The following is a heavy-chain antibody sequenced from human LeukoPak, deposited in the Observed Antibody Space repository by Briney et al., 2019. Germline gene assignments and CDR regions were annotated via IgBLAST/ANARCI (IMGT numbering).Heavy chain of an antibody. CDR2: INPSGGST. Sequence: ASVKVSCKASGYTFTSYYMHWARQAPGQGLEWMGIINPSGGSTSYAQKFQGRVTMTRDTSTSTVYMELSSLRSEDTAVYYCARALYGDYEDWYFDLWGRGTLVTVSS. CDR1: GYTFTSYY. J-gene: IGHJ2*01. V-gene: IGHV1-46*01. CDR3: ARALYGDYEDWYFDL. D-gene: IGHD4-17*01.